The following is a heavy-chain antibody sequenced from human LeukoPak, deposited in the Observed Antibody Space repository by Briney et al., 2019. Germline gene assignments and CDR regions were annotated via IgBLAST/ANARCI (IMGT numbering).Heavy chain of an antibody. Sequence: GGSLRLSCAASGFTFSSYAMSWVRQAPGKGLEWVSVIYSGGNTYYADSVKGRFTISRDNSKNTLYLQMNSLRAEDTAVYYCARDRPYYDILTGYYIGEAFDIWGQGTMVTVSS. D-gene: IGHD3-9*01. V-gene: IGHV3-53*01. CDR2: IYSGGNT. J-gene: IGHJ3*02. CDR1: GFTFSSYA. CDR3: ARDRPYYDILTGYYIGEAFDI.